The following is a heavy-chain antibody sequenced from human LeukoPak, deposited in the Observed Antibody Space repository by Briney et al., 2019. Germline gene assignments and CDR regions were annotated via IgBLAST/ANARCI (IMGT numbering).Heavy chain of an antibody. CDR3: ARVGGNTYWYFDL. D-gene: IGHD4-23*01. V-gene: IGHV1-69*05. CDR1: GGTFSSYA. Sequence: SVKVSCKASGGTFSSYAISWVRQAPGQGLEWMGRIIPIFGTANYAQKFQGRVTITTDESTSTAYMELSSLRSEDTAVYYCARVGGNTYWYFDLWGRGTPVTVSS. CDR2: IIPIFGTA. J-gene: IGHJ2*01.